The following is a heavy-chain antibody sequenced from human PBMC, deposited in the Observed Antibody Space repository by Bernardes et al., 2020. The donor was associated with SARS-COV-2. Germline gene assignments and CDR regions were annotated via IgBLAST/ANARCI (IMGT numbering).Heavy chain of an antibody. D-gene: IGHD1-26*01. Sequence: SPTLARTCTVSGGSIRSSYWSWIRQPPGPGLEWIGYIYYSGSTHYNPSLKSRVTISVDTSKNQFSLKLSSVTAADTAVYYCARDSRYSGSYGFVYAFDIWGQGTMVTVSS. J-gene: IGHJ3*02. CDR3: ARDSRYSGSYGFVYAFDI. CDR1: GGSIRSSY. V-gene: IGHV4-59*01. CDR2: IYYSGST.